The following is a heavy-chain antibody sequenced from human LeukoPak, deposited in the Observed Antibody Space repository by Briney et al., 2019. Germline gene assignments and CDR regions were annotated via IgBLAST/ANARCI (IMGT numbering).Heavy chain of an antibody. V-gene: IGHV3-30*04. Sequence: GGSLRLSCAASGSTFSSYAMHWVRQAPGKGLEWVAVIPYDGSNKYYADSVKGRFTISRDNSKNTLYLQMNSLRAEDTAVYYCARTEVDTAMVLHDYWGQGTLVTVSS. CDR3: ARTEVDTAMVLHDY. J-gene: IGHJ4*02. D-gene: IGHD5-18*01. CDR1: GSTFSSYA. CDR2: IPYDGSNK.